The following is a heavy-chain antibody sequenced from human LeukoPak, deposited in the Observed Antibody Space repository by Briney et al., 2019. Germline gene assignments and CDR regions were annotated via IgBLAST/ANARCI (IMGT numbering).Heavy chain of an antibody. V-gene: IGHV1-8*01. D-gene: IGHD3-10*01. J-gene: IGHJ4*02. CDR1: GYAFTSYD. CDR2: MNPNSGNT. CDR3: ARGRGVLLWFGESFDY. Sequence: ASVKVSCKASGYAFTSYDINWVRQATGQGLEWMGWMNPNSGNTGYAQKFQGRVTMTRNTSISTAYMELSSLRSEDTAAYYCARGRGVLLWFGESFDYWGQGTLVTVSS.